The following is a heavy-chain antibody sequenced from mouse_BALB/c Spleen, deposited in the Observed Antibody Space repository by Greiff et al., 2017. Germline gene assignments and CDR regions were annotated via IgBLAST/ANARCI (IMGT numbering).Heavy chain of an antibody. CDR1: GFSLTSYG. CDR3: ARDGRFPITTVRAMDY. V-gene: IGHV2-9*02. Sequence: VQLQQSGPGLVAPSQSLSITCTVSGFSLTSYGVHWVRQPPGKGLEWLGVIWAGGSTNYNSALMSRLSISKDNSKSQVFLKMNRLQTDDTAMYYCARDGRFPITTVRAMDYWGQGTSVTVSS. D-gene: IGHD1-1*01. J-gene: IGHJ4*01. CDR2: IWAGGST.